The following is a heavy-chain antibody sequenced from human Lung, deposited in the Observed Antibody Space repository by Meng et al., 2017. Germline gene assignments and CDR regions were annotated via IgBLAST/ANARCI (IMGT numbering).Heavy chain of an antibody. CDR3: VRRTYSSGWYFDY. D-gene: IGHD6-19*01. Sequence: QVQLQQWGAVLLKPSETLSLTCAVYGGSCSGYYWSWIRQPPGKGLEWIGEIIDSGSTNYNLSLKSRVTISVDTSKNQFSLRVTSVTAADRAVYYCVRRTYSSGWYFDYWGQGTLVTVSS. CDR1: GGSCSGYY. CDR2: IIDSGST. V-gene: IGHV4-34*12. J-gene: IGHJ4*02.